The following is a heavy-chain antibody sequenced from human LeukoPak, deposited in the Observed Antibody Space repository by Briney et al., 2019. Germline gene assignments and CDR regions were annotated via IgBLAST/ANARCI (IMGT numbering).Heavy chain of an antibody. Sequence: PGGSLRLSCAASGFTFSSYAMSWVRQAPGKGLEWVSAISGSGGSTYYADSVKGRSTISRDNSKNTLYLQMNSLRAEDTAVYYCAKDLAARQMYGYWGQGTLVTVSS. V-gene: IGHV3-23*01. CDR3: AKDLAARQMYGY. CDR1: GFTFSSYA. CDR2: ISGSGGST. D-gene: IGHD6-6*01. J-gene: IGHJ4*02.